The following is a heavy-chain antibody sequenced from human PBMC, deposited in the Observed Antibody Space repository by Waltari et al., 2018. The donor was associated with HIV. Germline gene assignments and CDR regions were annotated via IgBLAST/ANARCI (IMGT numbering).Heavy chain of an antibody. Sequence: EVQLVESGGGLVQPGRSLRLSCAASGFTFDDSAMHWVRQAPGKGMDVVSGITWNSATTDYADAVKGRITISRDNAKNYLYLHMNSLRPEDMALYYCEKDGRLSSRNYFIVDFDSWGQGTRVTVST. CDR2: ITWNSATT. V-gene: IGHV3-9*03. D-gene: IGHD3-22*01. CDR3: EKDGRLSSRNYFIVDFDS. J-gene: IGHJ4*02. CDR1: GFTFDDSA.